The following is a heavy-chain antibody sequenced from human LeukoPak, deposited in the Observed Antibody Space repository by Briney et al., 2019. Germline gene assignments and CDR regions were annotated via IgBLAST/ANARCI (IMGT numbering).Heavy chain of an antibody. D-gene: IGHD3-10*01. CDR2: ISSTSSTI. V-gene: IGHV3-48*02. Sequence: GGSLRLSCAASGFTFSSYSMNWVHQAPGKGLEWLSYISSTSSTIYYADSVKGRFTISRDNAKNSLYLQMNSLRDEDTAVYYCASSLRTDYWGQGTLVTVSS. CDR1: GFTFSSYS. CDR3: ASSLRTDY. J-gene: IGHJ4*02.